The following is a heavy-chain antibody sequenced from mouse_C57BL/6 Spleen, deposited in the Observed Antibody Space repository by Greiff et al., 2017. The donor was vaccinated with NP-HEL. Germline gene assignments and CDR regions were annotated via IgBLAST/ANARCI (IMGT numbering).Heavy chain of an antibody. D-gene: IGHD2-5*01. Sequence: QVQLKQPGAELVKPGASVKLSCKASGYTFTSYWMHWVKQRPGRGLEWIGRIDPNSGGTKYNEKFKSKATLTVDKPSSTAYMQLSSLTSEDSAVYYCARGFSNPYYAMDYWGQGTSVTVSS. J-gene: IGHJ4*01. CDR2: IDPNSGGT. CDR3: ARGFSNPYYAMDY. CDR1: GYTFTSYW. V-gene: IGHV1-72*01.